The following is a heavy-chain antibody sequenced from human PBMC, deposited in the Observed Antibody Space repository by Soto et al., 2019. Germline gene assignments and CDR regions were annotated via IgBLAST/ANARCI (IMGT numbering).Heavy chain of an antibody. CDR3: AKDKYSVAGTRKGY. Sequence: PGESLKISCAASGFTFSTYAMSWVRQAPGKGLEWVSAISGSGANTYYADSVKGRFTISRDNSKNTLYLQMNSLRAEDAALYYCAKDKYSVAGTRKGYWGQGTLVTVSS. CDR2: ISGSGANT. CDR1: GFTFSTYA. D-gene: IGHD6-19*01. J-gene: IGHJ4*02. V-gene: IGHV3-23*01.